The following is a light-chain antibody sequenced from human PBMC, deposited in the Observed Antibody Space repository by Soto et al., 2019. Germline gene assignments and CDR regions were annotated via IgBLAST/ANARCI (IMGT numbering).Light chain of an antibody. CDR3: QQYNNWPPIN. V-gene: IGKV3-20*01. J-gene: IGKJ5*01. CDR1: QSVSSSY. Sequence: ESGLTQSPCTLTLSTGEITSLSWSASQSVSSSYLAWYQQKPGQAPRLLIYGASSRATGISDRFSGSGSGTDFALTISSLQSEDFAVYYCQQYNNWPPINFGQGTRLEIK. CDR2: GAS.